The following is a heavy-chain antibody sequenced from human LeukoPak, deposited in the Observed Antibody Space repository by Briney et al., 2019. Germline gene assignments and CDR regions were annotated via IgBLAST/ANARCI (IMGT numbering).Heavy chain of an antibody. D-gene: IGHD2-2*01. V-gene: IGHV1-2*02. J-gene: IGHJ4*02. CDR3: ARGRRRDCSSTSCYLGY. CDR2: INPNSGGT. CDR1: GYTFTGYY. Sequence: ASVKVSCKASGYTFTGYYMHWVRQAPGQGLEWMGWINPNSGGTNYAQKFQGRVTMTRNTSISTAYMELSSLRSEDTAVYYCARGRRRDCSSTSCYLGYWGQGTLVTVSS.